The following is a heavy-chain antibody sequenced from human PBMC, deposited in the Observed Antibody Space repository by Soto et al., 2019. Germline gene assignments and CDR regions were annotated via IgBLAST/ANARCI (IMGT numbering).Heavy chain of an antibody. CDR2: IIPIFGTA. CDR1: GGSFSSYA. J-gene: IGHJ4*02. CDR3: ARDGSGYYGGYFDY. D-gene: IGHD3-9*01. Sequence: ASVKGSCKASGGSFSSYAISWVRQAPGQGLEWMGGIIPIFGTANYAQKFQGRVTITADESTSTAYMELSSLRSEDTAVFFCARDGSGYYGGYFDYWGQGTLVTVSS. V-gene: IGHV1-69*13.